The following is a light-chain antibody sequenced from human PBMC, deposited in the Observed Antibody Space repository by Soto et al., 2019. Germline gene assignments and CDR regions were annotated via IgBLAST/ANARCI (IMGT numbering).Light chain of an antibody. J-gene: IGKJ1*01. CDR1: QSLSSIY. Sequence: MVLTQSPGTLSLSPGQGATLSCRASQSLSSIYLAWYQQKPGQAPRLLIYRTSSRATGIPDRFSGSESETDFTLTISRLEPDDSAVYYCQQYGSSPRTFGPGTTGDIK. V-gene: IGKV3-20*01. CDR2: RTS. CDR3: QQYGSSPRT.